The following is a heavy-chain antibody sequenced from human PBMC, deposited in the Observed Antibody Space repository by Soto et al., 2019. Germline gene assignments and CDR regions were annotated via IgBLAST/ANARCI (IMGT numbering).Heavy chain of an antibody. CDR1: GYDFTAYD. CDR2: MNPINGAT. V-gene: IGHV1-8*02. D-gene: IGHD3-3*01. Sequence: ASVKVSCKTSGYDFTAYDINWVRQAPGQGLEWMGWMNPINGATGSARRFQGRVSMTRNTATGTAYLELTSLRSDDTGVYYCGGGPSPRASASGTPYCYAMDVWGQGTTVTVSS. CDR3: GGGPSPRASASGTPYCYAMDV. J-gene: IGHJ6*02.